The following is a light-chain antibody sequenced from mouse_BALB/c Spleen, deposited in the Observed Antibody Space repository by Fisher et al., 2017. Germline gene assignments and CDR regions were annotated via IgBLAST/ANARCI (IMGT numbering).Light chain of an antibody. CDR2: STS. V-gene: IGKV4-57*01. CDR3: QQRSSYPPT. Sequence: IVITQSPAIMSASPGEKVTMTCSASSSVSYMHWYQQKSSTSPKLWIYSTSNLASGVPARFSGSGSGTSYSLTISSMEAEDAATYYCQQRSSYPPTFGSGTKLEIK. J-gene: IGKJ4*01. CDR1: SSVSY.